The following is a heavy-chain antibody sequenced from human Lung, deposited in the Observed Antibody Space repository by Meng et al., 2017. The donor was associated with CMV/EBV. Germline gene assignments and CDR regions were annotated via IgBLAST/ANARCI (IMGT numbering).Heavy chain of an antibody. CDR2: ISGSGGST. J-gene: IGHJ6*02. D-gene: IGHD3-10*01. V-gene: IGHV3-23*01. CDR1: GFTFSSYA. CDR3: AKGIKKGSGSYYPYGMDV. Sequence: GGSLRLXCAASGFTFSSYAMSWVRQAPGKGLEWVSAISGSGGSTYYADSVKGRFTISRDNSKNTLYLQMNSLRAEDTAVYYCAKGIKKGSGSYYPYGMDVWGQGTXVTVSS.